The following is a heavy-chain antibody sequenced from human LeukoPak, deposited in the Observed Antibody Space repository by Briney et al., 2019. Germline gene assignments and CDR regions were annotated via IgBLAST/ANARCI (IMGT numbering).Heavy chain of an antibody. J-gene: IGHJ6*03. Sequence: SETLSLTCTVSGGSISYYYWSWIRQPPGKGLEWIGYIYYSGSTNYNPSLKSRVTISVDTSKNQFSLKLSSVTAADTAVYYCARVYYYYYYMDVWGKGTTVTVSS. V-gene: IGHV4-59*01. CDR2: IYYSGST. CDR3: ARVYYYYYYMDV. CDR1: GGSISYYY.